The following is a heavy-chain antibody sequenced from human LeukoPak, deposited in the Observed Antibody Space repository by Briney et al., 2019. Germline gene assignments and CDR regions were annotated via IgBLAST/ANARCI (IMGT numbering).Heavy chain of an antibody. CDR1: GYTFTSYG. CDR3: ARDLPYGGNAYYGMDV. CDR2: ISAYNGNT. V-gene: IGHV1-18*03. D-gene: IGHD4-23*01. Sequence: GASVKVSCKASGYTFTSYGISWVRQAPGQGLEWMGWISAYNGNTNYAQKLQGRVTMTTDTSTSTAYMELRSLRSDDMAVYYCARDLPYGGNAYYGMDVWGQGTTVTVSS. J-gene: IGHJ6*02.